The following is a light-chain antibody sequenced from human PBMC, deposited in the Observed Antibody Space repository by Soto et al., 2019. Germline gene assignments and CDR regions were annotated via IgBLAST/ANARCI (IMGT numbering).Light chain of an antibody. CDR1: QSLSSGY. J-gene: IGKJ1*01. V-gene: IGKV3-20*01. CDR2: GAS. Sequence: DIVLTQSPGTLSLSPGERATLSCRASQSLSSGYLAWYRQKPGQSPRLLIYGASSRAIGIPDRFSGSGSGTDFTLTINRLEPEDFAVYYCQQYGSSPLTFGQGTKVEIK. CDR3: QQYGSSPLT.